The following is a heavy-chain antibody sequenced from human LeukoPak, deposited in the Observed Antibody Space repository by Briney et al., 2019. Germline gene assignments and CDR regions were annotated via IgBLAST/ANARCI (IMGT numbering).Heavy chain of an antibody. CDR3: ARDRSSSTSSYYYGMDV. CDR1: GFTFSSYS. D-gene: IGHD2-2*01. CDR2: ISGSGGST. J-gene: IGHJ6*02. Sequence: PGGSLRLSCAASGFTFSSYSMNWVRQAPGKGLEWVSAISGSGGSTYYADSVKGRFTISRDNAKNSLYLQMNSLRAEDTAVYYCARDRSSSTSSYYYGMDVWGQGTTVTVSS. V-gene: IGHV3-21*01.